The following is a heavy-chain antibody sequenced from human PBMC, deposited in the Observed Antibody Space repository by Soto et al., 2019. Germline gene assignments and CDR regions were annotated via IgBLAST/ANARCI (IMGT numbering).Heavy chain of an antibody. CDR1: GFVFKDSS. CDR2: IRDRAYNYAT. J-gene: IGHJ4*02. Sequence: EVLLVESGGGLVQPGGSLKLSCEASGFVFKDSSIHWVRQASGKGLECVGRIRDRAYNYATAYAASVKGRFTISRDDSNHKAYLQMDSLKTEDTAIYYCTRLLSAAQDYWGQGTLVTVSS. CDR3: TRLLSAAQDY. V-gene: IGHV3-73*01.